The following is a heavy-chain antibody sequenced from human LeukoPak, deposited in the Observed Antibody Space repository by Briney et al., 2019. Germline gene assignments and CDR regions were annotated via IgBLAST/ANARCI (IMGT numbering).Heavy chain of an antibody. CDR1: GFTFSSYG. Sequence: PGGSLRLSCAASGFTFSSYGMHWVRQAPGKGLEWVAFIRYDGSNKYYADSVKGRFTISRDNSKNTLYLQMNSLRAEDTAVYYCAKEAHRVVVVAATLRDSYYFDYWGQGTLVTVSS. J-gene: IGHJ4*02. D-gene: IGHD2-15*01. CDR3: AKEAHRVVVVAATLRDSYYFDY. V-gene: IGHV3-30*02. CDR2: IRYDGSNK.